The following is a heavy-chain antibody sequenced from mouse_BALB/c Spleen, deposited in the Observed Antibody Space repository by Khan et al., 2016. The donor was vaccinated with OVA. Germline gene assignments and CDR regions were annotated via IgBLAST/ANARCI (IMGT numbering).Heavy chain of an antibody. J-gene: IGHJ2*01. D-gene: IGHD1-2*01. V-gene: IGHV14-4*02. CDR1: GFNIKDYY. CDR3: NSDYYGSVDY. Sequence: VQLQQPGAELVRSGASVKLSCTASGFNIKDYYVNWVRQRPEQGLEWIGWIDPESSDTEYAPKFQGKATMTADTSSNTAYLQIRSLTSEDTAVYYCNSDYYGSVDYWGQGTTLTVSS. CDR2: IDPESSDT.